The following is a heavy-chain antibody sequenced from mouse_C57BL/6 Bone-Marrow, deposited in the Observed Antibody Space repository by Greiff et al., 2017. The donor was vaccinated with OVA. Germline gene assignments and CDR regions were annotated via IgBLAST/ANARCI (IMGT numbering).Heavy chain of an antibody. J-gene: IGHJ2*01. D-gene: IGHD4-1*01. CDR1: GFTFSDYY. CDR3: ARALTGAIDY. Sequence: DVQLVESEGGLVQPGSSMKLSCTASGFTFSDYYMAWVRQVPEKGLEWVANINYDGSSTYYLDSLKSRFIISRDNAKNILYLQLSSLKSEDTATYYCARALTGAIDYWGQGTTLTVSS. CDR2: INYDGSST. V-gene: IGHV5-16*01.